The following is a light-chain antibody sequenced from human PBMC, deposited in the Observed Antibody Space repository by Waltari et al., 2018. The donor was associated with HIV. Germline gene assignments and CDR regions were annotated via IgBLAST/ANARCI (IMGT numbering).Light chain of an antibody. CDR1: RSDVAGYNY. Sequence: QSALTQPPSASGSPGQSVTTPCTGTRSDVAGYNYVPWYQQHPGKAPELIIYEVNQRPSGVPDRFSGSKSGNTASLTVSGLQAEDEADYYCSSYAGSNNRVFGGGTKLTVL. CDR3: SSYAGSNNRV. J-gene: IGLJ2*01. CDR2: EVN. V-gene: IGLV2-8*01.